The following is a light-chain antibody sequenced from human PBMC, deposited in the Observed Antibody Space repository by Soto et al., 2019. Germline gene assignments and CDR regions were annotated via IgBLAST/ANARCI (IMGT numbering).Light chain of an antibody. Sequence: DIQLTQSPSAVSASVGDRVTITCRATHDVSSWVAWYQQKAGAATKLLIYGASTLQSGVPSRFSGSGSGTDFTLTITNLEPDDFATYFCQQAGSFPSFGQGTRLEIK. CDR1: HDVSSW. V-gene: IGKV1-12*02. CDR2: GAS. J-gene: IGKJ5*01. CDR3: QQAGSFPS.